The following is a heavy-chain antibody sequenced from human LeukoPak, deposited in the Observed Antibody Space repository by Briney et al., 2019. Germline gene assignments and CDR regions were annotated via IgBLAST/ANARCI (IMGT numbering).Heavy chain of an antibody. Sequence: PGGSLRLSCAVSGFTFSDYYMSWIGQAPGKGLEWVSYISSSGSTIYYADSVKGRFTISRDNAKNSLYLQMNSLRAEDTAVYYCARATDKKLTGIFDYSGQGTLVTVSS. J-gene: IGHJ4*02. CDR2: ISSSGSTI. CDR3: ARATDKKLTGIFDY. D-gene: IGHD7-27*01. CDR1: GFTFSDYY. V-gene: IGHV3-11*01.